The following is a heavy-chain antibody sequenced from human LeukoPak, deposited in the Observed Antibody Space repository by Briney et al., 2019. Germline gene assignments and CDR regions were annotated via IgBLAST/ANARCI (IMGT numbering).Heavy chain of an antibody. CDR1: GYTLTELS. Sequence: ASVKVSCKVSGYTLTELSMHWVRQAPGKGLEWMGGFDPEDGETIYAQKFQGRVTMTEDTSTDTAYMELSSPRSEDTAVYYCARDLGYGDYEGPIDYWGQGTLVTVSS. D-gene: IGHD4-17*01. V-gene: IGHV1-24*01. J-gene: IGHJ4*02. CDR2: FDPEDGET. CDR3: ARDLGYGDYEGPIDY.